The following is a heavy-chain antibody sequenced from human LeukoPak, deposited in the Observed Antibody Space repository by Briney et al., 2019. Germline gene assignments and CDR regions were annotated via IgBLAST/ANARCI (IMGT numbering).Heavy chain of an antibody. V-gene: IGHV3-33*01. CDR2: IWYDGSNK. CDR3: ARDYDILTGMDV. Sequence: GGSLRLSCAASGFTFSGYGMHWVRQAPGKGLEWVAVIWYDGSNKYYADSVKGRFTISRDNSKNTLYLQMNSLRAEDTAVYYCARDYDILTGMDVWGQGTTVTVSS. CDR1: GFTFSGYG. D-gene: IGHD3-9*01. J-gene: IGHJ6*02.